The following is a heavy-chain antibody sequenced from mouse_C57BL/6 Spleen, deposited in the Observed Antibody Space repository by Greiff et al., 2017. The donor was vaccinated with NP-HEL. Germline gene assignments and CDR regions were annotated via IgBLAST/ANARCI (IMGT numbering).Heavy chain of an antibody. CDR3: ARRRNYGSSYVESYFDY. V-gene: IGHV1-52*01. CDR1: GYTFTSYW. J-gene: IGHJ2*01. CDR2: IDPSDSET. Sequence: QVQLKQSGAELVRPGSSVKLSCKASGYTFTSYWMHWVKQRPIQGLEWIGNIDPSDSETHYNQKFKDKATLTVDKSSSTAYMQLSSLTSEDSAVYYCARRRNYGSSYVESYFDYWGQGTTLTVSS. D-gene: IGHD1-1*01.